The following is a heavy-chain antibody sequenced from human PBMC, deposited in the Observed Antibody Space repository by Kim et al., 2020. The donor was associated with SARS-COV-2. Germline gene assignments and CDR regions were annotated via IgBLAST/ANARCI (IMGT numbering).Heavy chain of an antibody. J-gene: IGHJ4*02. CDR2: IYSGGST. V-gene: IGHV3-53*01. CDR3: ARGKYYYDSSLLDY. D-gene: IGHD3-22*01. CDR1: GFTDSSNY. Sequence: GGSLRLSCAASGFTDSSNYMSWVRQAPGEGLEWVSVIYSGGSTYYADSVKDRFTIFRDNSKHTLYLQMNSLRAEDPAVYYCARGKYYYDSSLLDYWGQGTLVTVSS.